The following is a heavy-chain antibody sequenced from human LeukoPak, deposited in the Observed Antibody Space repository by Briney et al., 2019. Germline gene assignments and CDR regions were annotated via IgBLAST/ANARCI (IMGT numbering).Heavy chain of an antibody. Sequence: SETLSLTCTVSGGSISSSSYYWGWIRQPPGKGLEWIGSIYYSGSTYYNPSLKSRVTISVDTSKNQFSLKLSSVTAADTAVYYRAREGYCTNGECYRGNFDYWGQGTLVTVSS. CDR3: AREGYCTNGECYRGNFDY. CDR1: GGSISSSSYY. CDR2: IYYSGST. J-gene: IGHJ4*02. V-gene: IGHV4-39*07. D-gene: IGHD2-8*01.